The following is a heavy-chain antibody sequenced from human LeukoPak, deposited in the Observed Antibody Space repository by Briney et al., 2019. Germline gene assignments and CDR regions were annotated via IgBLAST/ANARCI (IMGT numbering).Heavy chain of an antibody. D-gene: IGHD6-13*01. CDR2: MNPNSGNT. CDR1: RYTFTSYD. V-gene: IGHV1-8*01. J-gene: IGHJ4*02. Sequence: EASVKVSCKASRYTFTSYDINWVRQATGQGLEWMGWMNPNSGNTGYAQKFQGRVTMTRNTSISTAYMELSSLRSEDTAVYYCARGSEAAAGNFDYWGQGTLVTVSS. CDR3: ARGSEAAAGNFDY.